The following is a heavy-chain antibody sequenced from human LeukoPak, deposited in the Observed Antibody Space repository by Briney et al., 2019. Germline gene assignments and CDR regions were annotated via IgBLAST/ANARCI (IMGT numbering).Heavy chain of an antibody. CDR3: ARGHDYGDYGGLWFDP. Sequence: GGSLRLSCAASGFTFSDHYMDWVRQAPGKGLEWVSVIYSGGRTYYADSVKGRFTISRDNSKSTLYLQMHSLRVEDTAVYYCARGHDYGDYGGLWFDPWGQGTLVTVSS. J-gene: IGHJ5*02. V-gene: IGHV3-53*05. CDR1: GFTFSDHY. D-gene: IGHD4-17*01. CDR2: IYSGGRT.